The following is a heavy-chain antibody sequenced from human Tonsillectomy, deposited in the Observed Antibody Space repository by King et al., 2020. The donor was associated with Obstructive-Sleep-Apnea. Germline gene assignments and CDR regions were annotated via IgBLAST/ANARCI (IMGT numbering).Heavy chain of an antibody. V-gene: IGHV4-59*08. CDR3: ATSPKSAAGLGRLDP. CDR2: LYFSGST. D-gene: IGHD6-13*01. J-gene: IGHJ5*02. CDR1: GDSISNYY. Sequence: VQLQESGPGLVKPSETLSLTCNVSGDSISNYYWSWIRQPPGKGLEWIGYLYFSGSTNYNPSLKSRLTISVDTSKNQLSLRLSSLTAADTAVYYCATSPKSAAGLGRLDPWGQGTLVIVSS.